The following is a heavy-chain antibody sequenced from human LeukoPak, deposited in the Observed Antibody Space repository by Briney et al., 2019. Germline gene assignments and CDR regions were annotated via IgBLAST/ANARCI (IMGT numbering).Heavy chain of an antibody. J-gene: IGHJ4*02. CDR1: GYTFTSYW. CDR2: IYPGDSDT. V-gene: IGHV5-51*01. CDR3: ARRSRDGYNFHFDY. D-gene: IGHD5-24*01. Sequence: GESLKISCKGSGYTFTSYWIAWVRQMPGKGLEWMGIIYPGDSDTRYSPSFQGQVTISADKSISTAYLQWSSLKASDTAMYYYARRSRDGYNFHFDYWGQGTLVTVSS.